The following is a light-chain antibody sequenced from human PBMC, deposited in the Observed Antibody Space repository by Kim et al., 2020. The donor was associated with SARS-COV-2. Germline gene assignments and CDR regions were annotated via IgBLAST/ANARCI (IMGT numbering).Light chain of an antibody. CDR1: KLGDKY. Sequence: SYELTQPPSVSVSPGQTASITCSGDKLGDKYACWYQQKPGQPPLLVIYQDSKRPSGIPERFSGSNSGNTATLTISGTQAMDEADYYCQAWDSSNWVFGGG. J-gene: IGLJ3*02. CDR2: QDS. CDR3: QAWDSSNWV. V-gene: IGLV3-1*01.